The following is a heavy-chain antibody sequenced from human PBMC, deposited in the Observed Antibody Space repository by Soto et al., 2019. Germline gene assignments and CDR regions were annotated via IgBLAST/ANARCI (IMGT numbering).Heavy chain of an antibody. CDR2: INNDGSST. CDR1: GFTFSSYW. J-gene: IGHJ6*03. Sequence: EVQLVESGGGLVQPGGSLRLSCSASGFTFSSYWMHWVRQAPGKGLVWVSHINNDGSSTFYADSVRGRFTISRDNAKNKMYLEMKGLRAEDTAVYFCAREARDYYMDFWGKGTTVNVSS. CDR3: AREARDYYMDF. V-gene: IGHV3-74*01.